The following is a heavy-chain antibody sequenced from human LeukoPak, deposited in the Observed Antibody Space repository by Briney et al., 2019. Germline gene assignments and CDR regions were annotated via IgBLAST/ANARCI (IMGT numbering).Heavy chain of an antibody. CDR1: GYSISSGYY. J-gene: IGHJ4*02. V-gene: IGHV4-38-2*02. CDR2: IYHSGST. D-gene: IGHD3-10*01. Sequence: SETLSLTCTVSGYSISSGYYWGWIRQPPGKGLEWIGSIYHSGSTYYNPSLKSRVTISVDTSKNQFSLKLSSVTAADTAVYYCARARTMVRGVMNYFDYWGQGTLVTVSS. CDR3: ARARTMVRGVMNYFDY.